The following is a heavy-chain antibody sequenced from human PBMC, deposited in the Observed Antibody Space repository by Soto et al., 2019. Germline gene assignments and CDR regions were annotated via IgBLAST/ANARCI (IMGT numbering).Heavy chain of an antibody. CDR2: ISGSGGST. J-gene: IGHJ4*02. D-gene: IGHD6-13*01. V-gene: IGHV3-23*01. Sequence: GGSLRLSCAASGFTFSSYAMSWVRQAPGKGLEWVSAISGSGGSTYYADSVKGRFTISRDNSKNTLYLQMNSLRAEDTAVYHCAKDEERRAAAGTDYWGQGTLVTVSS. CDR1: GFTFSSYA. CDR3: AKDEERRAAAGTDY.